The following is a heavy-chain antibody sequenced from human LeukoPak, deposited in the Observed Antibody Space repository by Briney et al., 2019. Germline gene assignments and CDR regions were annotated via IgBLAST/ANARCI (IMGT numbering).Heavy chain of an antibody. J-gene: IGHJ5*02. CDR1: GGSISSYY. CDR2: IYTSGST. D-gene: IGHD2-2*01. CDR3: PGDPVVPAATYFDP. Sequence: SETLSLSCTVSGGSISSYYWSWVRQPAGKGLEWVGRIYTSGSTNYYPSLKTRVTISLDTSNNQFSLQLSSLTTADPAAVYSPGDPVVPAATYFDPWGQGTLATVSS. V-gene: IGHV4-4*07.